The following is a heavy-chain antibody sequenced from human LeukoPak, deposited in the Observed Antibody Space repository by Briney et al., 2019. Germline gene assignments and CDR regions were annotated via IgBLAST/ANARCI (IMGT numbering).Heavy chain of an antibody. CDR2: MNPNSGGT. CDR1: GYXFTDYY. D-gene: IGHD3-3*01. J-gene: IGHJ3*02. V-gene: IGHV1-2*02. CDR3: APSGVENDMGLEPQAFDI. Sequence: ASVKVSCKASGYXFTDYYIHWVRQAPGQGREWLESMNPNSGGTNSAQKFQGRVTMTRDTSISPAYMELSRLRSDDTAVCYCAPSGVENDMGLEPQAFDIWGQGTMVTVSS.